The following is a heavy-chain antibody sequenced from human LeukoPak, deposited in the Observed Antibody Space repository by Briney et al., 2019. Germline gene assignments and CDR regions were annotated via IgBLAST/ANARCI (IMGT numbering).Heavy chain of an antibody. CDR3: ARSIAVAGYDY. D-gene: IGHD6-19*01. CDR1: GGSFSGYY. CDR2: INHSGST. J-gene: IGHJ4*02. Sequence: SETLSLTCAVYGGSFSGYYWSWIRQPPGKGLEWIGEINHSGSTNYNPSLKSRVTISVDTSKNQFSLKLSSVTAADTAVYYCARSIAVAGYDYWGLGTLVTVSS. V-gene: IGHV4-34*01.